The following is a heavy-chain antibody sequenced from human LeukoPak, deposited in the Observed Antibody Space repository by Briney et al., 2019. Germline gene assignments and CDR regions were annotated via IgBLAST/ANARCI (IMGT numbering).Heavy chain of an antibody. D-gene: IGHD1-20*01. J-gene: IGHJ3*02. V-gene: IGHV3-7*01. CDR1: GFTFNRYW. CDR3: ARDNWDDADAFDI. CDR2: IKQDGSAK. Sequence: GGSLRLSCAASGFTFNRYWMSWVRQAPGKELQWVANIKQDGSAKYYVDSVKGRFTISRDNAKNSLYLQMNSLRAEDTAVYYCARDNWDDADAFDIWGQGTMVTVSS.